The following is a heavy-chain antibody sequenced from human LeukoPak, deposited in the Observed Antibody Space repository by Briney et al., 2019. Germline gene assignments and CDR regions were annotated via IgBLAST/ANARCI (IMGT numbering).Heavy chain of an antibody. CDR2: ISGSGGST. V-gene: IGHV3-23*01. Sequence: GGSLRLSCAAPGFTFSTYVMSWVRQAPGKGLEWVSAISGSGGSTYYADSVKGRFTISRDNSKNTLYLQMNSLGADDTAVYYCAKGNWRYFDYWGQGTLVTVSS. D-gene: IGHD1-1*01. J-gene: IGHJ4*02. CDR1: GFTFSTYV. CDR3: AKGNWRYFDY.